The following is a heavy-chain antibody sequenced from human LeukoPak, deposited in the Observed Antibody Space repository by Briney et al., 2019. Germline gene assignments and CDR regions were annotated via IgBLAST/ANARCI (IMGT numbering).Heavy chain of an antibody. J-gene: IGHJ6*03. CDR3: ARVISSTVTTYYYYMDV. CDR2: IYYSGST. V-gene: IGHV4-59*01. D-gene: IGHD4-11*01. CDR1: GGSISSYY. Sequence: SETLSLTCTVSGGSISSYYWSWLRQPPGKGLEWIGYIYYSGSTNYNPSLKSRVTISVDTSKNQFSLKLSSVTAADTAVYYCARVISSTVTTYYYYMDVWGKGTTVTVSS.